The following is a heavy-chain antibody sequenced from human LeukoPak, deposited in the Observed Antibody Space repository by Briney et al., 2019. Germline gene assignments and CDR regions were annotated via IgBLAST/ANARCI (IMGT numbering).Heavy chain of an antibody. D-gene: IGHD4-23*01. Sequence: SETLSLTCTVSGGSISSSSYYWGWIRQPPGKGLEWIGSIYYSGSTYYNPSLKSRVTISVDTSKNQFSLKLSSVTAADTAVYYCAGYYPKVVTLPPYWYFDLWGRGTLVTVSS. CDR3: AGYYPKVVTLPPYWYFDL. CDR1: GGSISSSSYY. V-gene: IGHV4-39*01. CDR2: IYYSGST. J-gene: IGHJ2*01.